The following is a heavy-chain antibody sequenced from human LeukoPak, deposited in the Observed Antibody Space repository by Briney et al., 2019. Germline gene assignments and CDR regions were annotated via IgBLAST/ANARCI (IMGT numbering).Heavy chain of an antibody. Sequence: GRSLTLSCAASGLTFSSYAMHWVRQAPGKGLEWVSATSSSDPGTYYADSVRGRFTVSRDNSKNTLYLQLNSLRVEDTAVYYCAKDRVGGALEFWGQGTLAIVSS. CDR3: AKDRVGGALEF. CDR2: TSSSDPGT. V-gene: IGHV3-23*01. J-gene: IGHJ4*02. D-gene: IGHD2-21*01. CDR1: GLTFSSYA.